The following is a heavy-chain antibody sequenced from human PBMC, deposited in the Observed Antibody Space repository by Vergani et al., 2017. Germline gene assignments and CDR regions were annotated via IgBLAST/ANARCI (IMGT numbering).Heavy chain of an antibody. Sequence: QLVQSGPEVKKPGTSVKVSCKASGYTFTSYYMHWVRQAPGQGLEWMGIINPSGGSTRYAQKFQGRVTMTRYTSTSTVYMELSSLSSEDTAVYYCARGGGQLAPLWYWGQGTLVTVSS. D-gene: IGHD6-6*01. J-gene: IGHJ4*02. CDR1: GYTFTSYY. CDR2: INPSGGST. CDR3: ARGGGQLAPLWY. V-gene: IGHV1-46*01.